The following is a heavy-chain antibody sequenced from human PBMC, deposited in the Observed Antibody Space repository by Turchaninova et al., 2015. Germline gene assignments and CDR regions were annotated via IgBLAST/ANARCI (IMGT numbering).Heavy chain of an antibody. V-gene: IGHV3-21*01. CDR1: GFTVSSYS. D-gene: IGHD6-19*01. CDR3: ARGVGSRDAFDI. J-gene: IGHJ3*02. Sequence: VQLVESGGGLVQPGGSLRLSCAASGFTVSSYSMNWVRQAPGKGLEWVSSISSSSSYIDYADSVKGRFTISRDNAKNSLYLQMNSLRAEDTAVYYCARGVGSRDAFDIWGQGTMVTVSS. CDR2: ISSSSSYI.